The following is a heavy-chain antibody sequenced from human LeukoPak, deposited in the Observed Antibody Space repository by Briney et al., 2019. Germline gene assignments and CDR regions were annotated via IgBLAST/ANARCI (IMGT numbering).Heavy chain of an antibody. V-gene: IGHV4-4*07. CDR3: ARDNDFFDY. CDR1: GGSNNTYY. Sequence: SETLSLTCSVSGGSNNTYYWSCIRQPAGKGLEWIGRIHSSGSTHYNPSLKSRVTMSLDTSKNQFSLKLTSVTAADTAVYYCARDNDFFDYWGQGTLVTVSS. J-gene: IGHJ4*02. CDR2: IHSSGST.